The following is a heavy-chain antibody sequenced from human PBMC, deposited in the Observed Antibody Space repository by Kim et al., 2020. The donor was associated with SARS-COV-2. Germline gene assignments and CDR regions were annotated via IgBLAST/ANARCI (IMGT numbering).Heavy chain of an antibody. CDR3: AKDGFPGGSYEGARGMDV. J-gene: IGHJ6*02. CDR1: GFTFSSYG. CDR2: ISYDGSNK. Sequence: GGSLRLSCAASGFTFSSYGMHWVRQAPGKGLEWVAVISYDGSNKYYADSVKGRFTISRDNSKNTLYLQMNSLRAEDTAVYYCAKDGFPGGSYEGARGMDVWGQGTTVTVSS. D-gene: IGHD1-26*01. V-gene: IGHV3-30*18.